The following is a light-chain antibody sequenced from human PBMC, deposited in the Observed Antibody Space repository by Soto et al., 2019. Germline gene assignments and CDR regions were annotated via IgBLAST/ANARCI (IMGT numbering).Light chain of an antibody. Sequence: EIVLTQSPATLSLSPGERATPSCRASQSVSSYLAWYEQKPGQAPRLLIYDASNRATGIPARFSGSGSGTDFTLTISSLEPEDFAVYYCQRRSNWPPLYTFGEGTKLEIK. CDR3: QRRSNWPPLYT. CDR1: QSVSSY. J-gene: IGKJ2*01. CDR2: DAS. V-gene: IGKV3-11*01.